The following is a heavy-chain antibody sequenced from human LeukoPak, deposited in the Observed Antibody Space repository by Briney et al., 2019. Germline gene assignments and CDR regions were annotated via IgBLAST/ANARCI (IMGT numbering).Heavy chain of an antibody. CDR1: GGSITTTNW. D-gene: IGHD3-10*01. Sequence: PSETLSLTCAVSGGSITTTNWWSWIRQPPGKGLEWIGYIYYSGSTNYNPSLKSRVTISVDTSKNQFSLKLSSVTAADTAVYYCARSYYYGQGFDYWGQGTLVTVSS. CDR2: IYYSGST. J-gene: IGHJ4*02. V-gene: IGHV4-59*01. CDR3: ARSYYYGQGFDY.